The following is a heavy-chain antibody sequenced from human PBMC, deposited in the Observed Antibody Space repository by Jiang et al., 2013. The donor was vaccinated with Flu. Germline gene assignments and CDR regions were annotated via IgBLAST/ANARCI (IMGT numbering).Heavy chain of an antibody. CDR1: GFTFSSYA. J-gene: IGHJ4*02. V-gene: IGHV3-30-3*01. CDR3: ARGDMAVAWYYFDY. D-gene: IGHD6-19*01. Sequence: VQLVESGGGVVQPGRSLRLSCAASGFTFSSYAMHWVRQAPGKGLEWVAVISYDGSNKYYADSVKGRFTISRDNSKNTLYLQVNSLRPEDTAVYYCARGDMAVAWYYFDYWGQGTLVTVSS. CDR2: ISYDGSNK.